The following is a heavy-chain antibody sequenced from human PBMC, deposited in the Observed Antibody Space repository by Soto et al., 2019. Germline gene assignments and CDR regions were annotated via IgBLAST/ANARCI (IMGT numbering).Heavy chain of an antibody. CDR3: ARGYCSGGSCYPQPLDY. V-gene: IGHV3-53*04. D-gene: IGHD2-15*01. CDR1: GFTVSSNY. J-gene: IGHJ4*02. Sequence: GGSLRLSCAASGFTVSSNYMSWVRQAPGKGLEWVSVIYSGETTYYADSVKGRFTISRHSSKNTLYLQMNSLRPEDTAVYYCARGYCSGGSCYPQPLDYWGQGTLVTVSS. CDR2: IYSGETT.